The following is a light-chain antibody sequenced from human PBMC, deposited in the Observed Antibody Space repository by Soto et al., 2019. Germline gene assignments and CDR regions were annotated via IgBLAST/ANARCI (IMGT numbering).Light chain of an antibody. CDR3: LLSYSGARRVV. CDR2: DPT. V-gene: IGLV7-46*01. Sequence: QTVVTQEPSLTVSPGGPVTLTCASTRGAVPGGNNPSWFQQNPGQAPRTLIFDPTNKPSGNPARFSGSLLGGKAALTLSGAPPEDEAEYYCLLSYSGARRVVFGGGTKLTVL. J-gene: IGLJ2*01. CDR1: RGAVPGGNN.